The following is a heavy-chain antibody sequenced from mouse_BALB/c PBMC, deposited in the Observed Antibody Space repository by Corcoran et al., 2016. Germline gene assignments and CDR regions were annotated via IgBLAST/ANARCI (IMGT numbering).Heavy chain of an antibody. Sequence: EIQLQQTGPELVKPGASVKISCTASGYSFTDYIMLSVKQSHGKSLEWIGTINPYYGSTSYNLKFKGKATLTVDKSSSTAYMQLNSLTSEDSAVYYGARSDGKYGAWFAYWGKGTLVTVSA. CDR3: ARSDGKYGAWFAY. D-gene: IGHD2-1*01. J-gene: IGHJ3*01. CDR2: INPYYGST. CDR1: GYSFTDYI. V-gene: IGHV1-39*01.